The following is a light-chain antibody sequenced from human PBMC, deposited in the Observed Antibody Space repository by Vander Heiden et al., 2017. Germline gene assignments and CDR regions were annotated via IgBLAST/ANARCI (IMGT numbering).Light chain of an antibody. CDR2: DAS. V-gene: IGKV1-5*01. CDR1: QSIRKW. J-gene: IGKJ3*01. CDR3: QQDNTYSVT. Sequence: IQMTQSPSTLSASVGDRVTVTCRASQSIRKWLAWYQQKPGKAPKLLIFDASSLQSGVPSRFSGSGSETEFTLTISSLQPDDSATYYCQQDNTYSVTFGPGTTVEIK.